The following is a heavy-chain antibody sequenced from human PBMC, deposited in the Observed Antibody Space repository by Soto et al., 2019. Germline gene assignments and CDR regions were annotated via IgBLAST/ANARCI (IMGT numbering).Heavy chain of an antibody. J-gene: IGHJ4*02. Sequence: PSETLSLTCTVSGGSISSYYWSWIRQPPGKGLEWIGYIYYSGSTNYNPSLKSRVTISVDTSKNQFSLKLSSVTAADTAVYYCARDRGDYEVYWGQGTLVTVSS. CDR2: IYYSGST. CDR3: ARDRGDYEVY. V-gene: IGHV4-59*01. D-gene: IGHD4-17*01. CDR1: GGSISSYY.